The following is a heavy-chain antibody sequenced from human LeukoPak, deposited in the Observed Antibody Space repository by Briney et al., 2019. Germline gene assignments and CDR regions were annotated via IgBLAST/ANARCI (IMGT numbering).Heavy chain of an antibody. J-gene: IGHJ4*02. CDR1: GYSFTSYW. Sequence: GESLKISCKGSGYSFTSYWIGWVRQMPGKGLEWMGIIYPGGSDTRYSPSFQGQVTISADKSISTAYLQWSSLKASDTAMYYCARQAVWNDPTHYFDYWGQGTLVTVSS. D-gene: IGHD1-1*01. CDR3: ARQAVWNDPTHYFDY. V-gene: IGHV5-51*01. CDR2: IYPGGSDT.